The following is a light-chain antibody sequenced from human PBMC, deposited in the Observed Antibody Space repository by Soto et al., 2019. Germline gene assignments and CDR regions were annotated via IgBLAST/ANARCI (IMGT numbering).Light chain of an antibody. V-gene: IGLV1-40*01. CDR2: GNS. Sequence: QSALTQPPSVSGAPGQRVTISCTGSSSNIGAGYDVRWYQQLPGTAPKVLIYGNSNRPSGVPDRFSGSKSGTSASLAITGLQAEDEADYYCQSYDSSLSGYVFGTGTKVTVL. CDR1: SSNIGAGYD. CDR3: QSYDSSLSGYV. J-gene: IGLJ1*01.